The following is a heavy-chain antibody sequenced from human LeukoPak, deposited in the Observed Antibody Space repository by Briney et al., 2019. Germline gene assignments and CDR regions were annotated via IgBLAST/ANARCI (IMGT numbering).Heavy chain of an antibody. V-gene: IGHV4-39*07. Sequence: TTSETLSLTCTVSNGSISSSSYYWGWIRQPPGKGLEWIGSLYNSGSTYYNPSLKSRVTMSVDTSKNQFSLNLNSVTAADTAVYFCAKNQSGGHFDSWGQGTLVTVSS. CDR1: NGSISSSSYY. J-gene: IGHJ4*02. D-gene: IGHD2-15*01. CDR2: LYNSGST. CDR3: AKNQSGGHFDS.